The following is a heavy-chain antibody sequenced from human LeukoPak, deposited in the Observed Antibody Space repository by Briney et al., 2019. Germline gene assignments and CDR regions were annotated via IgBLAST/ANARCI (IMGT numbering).Heavy chain of an antibody. CDR3: ARRETGNDSFNI. Sequence: ASVKVSCKASGYTFTDYYIHWVRQAPGQGPEWMAWISPHSGDTNSAQNFQDRVTMTRDTSISIAYMELSSLGSDDTAVYYCARRETGNDSFNIWGQGTMVTVSS. D-gene: IGHD1-1*01. V-gene: IGHV1-2*02. CDR1: GYTFTDYY. CDR2: ISPHSGDT. J-gene: IGHJ3*02.